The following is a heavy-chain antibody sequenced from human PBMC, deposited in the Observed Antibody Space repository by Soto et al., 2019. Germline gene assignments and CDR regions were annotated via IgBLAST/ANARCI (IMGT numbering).Heavy chain of an antibody. CDR2: ISAYNGNT. CDR1: GYTFTSYG. D-gene: IGHD5-12*01. Sequence: ASVKVSCKASGYTFTSYGISWVPQAPGQGLEWMGWISAYNGNTNYAQKLQGRVTMTTDTSTSTAYMELRSLRSDDTAVYYCASQYSGYDADAFDIWGQGTMVTVSS. V-gene: IGHV1-18*04. CDR3: ASQYSGYDADAFDI. J-gene: IGHJ3*02.